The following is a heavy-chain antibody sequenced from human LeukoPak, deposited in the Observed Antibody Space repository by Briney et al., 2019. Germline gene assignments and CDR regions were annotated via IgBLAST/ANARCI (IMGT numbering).Heavy chain of an antibody. V-gene: IGHV3-21*01. J-gene: IGHJ4*02. CDR2: IDSTSSFI. D-gene: IGHD5-18*01. Sequence: GGSLRLSCAASGFTFSSYAMMWVRQAPGKGLERVSSIDSTSSFIYYADSVKGRFTISRDNAKNSLYLQMNSLRGEDTAIYYCARDGDSYGYGIDYWGQGTLVTVSP. CDR1: GFTFSSYA. CDR3: ARDGDSYGYGIDY.